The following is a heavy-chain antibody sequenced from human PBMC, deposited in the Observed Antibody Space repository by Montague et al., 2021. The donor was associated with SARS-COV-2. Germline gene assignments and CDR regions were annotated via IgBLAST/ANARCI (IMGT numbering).Heavy chain of an antibody. CDR2: IDYSGST. D-gene: IGHD3-22*01. J-gene: IGHJ3*02. V-gene: IGHV4-31*03. Sequence: TLSLTCTVSGGSISSGGYYWSWIRQHPGKGLEWIGYIDYSGSTYYNPSLKSRDTISVDTSKNQFSLKLSSVTAADTAVYYCARVQGITMIVVVIGAFDIWGQGTMVTVSS. CDR3: ARVQGITMIVVVIGAFDI. CDR1: GGSISSGGYY.